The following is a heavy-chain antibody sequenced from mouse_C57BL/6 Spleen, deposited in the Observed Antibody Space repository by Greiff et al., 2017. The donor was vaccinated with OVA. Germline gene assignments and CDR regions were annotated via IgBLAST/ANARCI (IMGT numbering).Heavy chain of an antibody. V-gene: IGHV1-9*01. Sequence: VQLQQSGAELMKPGASVKLSCKATGYTFTGYWIEWVKQRPGHGLEWIGEILPGSGSTNYNEKFKGKATFTADTSSNTAYMQLSSLTTEDSAIDYCARGRAYYYGSRPFYAMDYWGQGTSVTVSS. J-gene: IGHJ4*01. CDR3: ARGRAYYYGSRPFYAMDY. CDR2: ILPGSGST. CDR1: GYTFTGYW. D-gene: IGHD1-1*01.